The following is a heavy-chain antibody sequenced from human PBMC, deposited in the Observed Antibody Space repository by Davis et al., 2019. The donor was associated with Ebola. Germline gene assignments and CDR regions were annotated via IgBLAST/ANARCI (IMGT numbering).Heavy chain of an antibody. V-gene: IGHV3-21*01. CDR2: ISSSSSYI. CDR3: ARYCGGDCYSLGLDY. J-gene: IGHJ4*02. D-gene: IGHD2-21*02. Sequence: GESLKISCAASGFTFSSYSMNWVRQAPGKGLEWVSSISSSSSYIYYADSVKGRFTISRDNAKNSLYLQMNSLRAEDTAVYYCARYCGGDCYSLGLDYWGQGTPVTVSS. CDR1: GFTFSSYS.